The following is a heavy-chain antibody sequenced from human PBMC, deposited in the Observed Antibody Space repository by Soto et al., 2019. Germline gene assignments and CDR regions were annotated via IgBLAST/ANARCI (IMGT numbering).Heavy chain of an antibody. V-gene: IGHV4-34*01. D-gene: IGHD3-10*01. CDR2: INHSGST. CDR3: ARERGVLLWFGATNGSDP. CDR1: GGSFSGYY. Sequence: QVQLQQWGAGLLKPSETLSLTCAVYGGSFSGYYWSWIRQPPGKGLEWIGEINHSGSTNYNPSLRRRVTQAVDXXNXHXXLKLSAVPAADTAVYDCARERGVLLWFGATNGSDPWGQGPLVTVSS. J-gene: IGHJ5*02.